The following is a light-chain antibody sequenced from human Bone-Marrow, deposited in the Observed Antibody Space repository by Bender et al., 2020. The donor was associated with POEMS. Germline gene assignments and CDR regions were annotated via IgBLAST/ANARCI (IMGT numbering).Light chain of an antibody. CDR1: SSDVSGYVS. CDR3: SSFTSSNSII. J-gene: IGLJ2*01. V-gene: IGLV2-11*01. Sequence: QSALTQPRSVSGSPGQSVTISCTGTSSDVSGYVSVSWFQHHRGKAPKVMLYDVTKRPSGVPDRFSGSKSGNTASLTISGLQTEDEADYYCSSFTSSNSIIFGGGTKLTV. CDR2: DVT.